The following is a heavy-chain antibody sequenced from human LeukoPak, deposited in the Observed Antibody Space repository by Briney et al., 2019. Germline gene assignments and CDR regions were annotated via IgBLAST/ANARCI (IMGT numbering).Heavy chain of an antibody. Sequence: GASVKVSCKASGYTFTGYYMHWVRQAPGQGLEWMGWINPNSGGTNYAQKFQGRVTITTDESTSTAYMELSSLRSEDTAVYYCARAGKSGSYPATYYYYYYMDVWGKGTTVTVSS. CDR2: INPNSGGT. V-gene: IGHV1-2*02. CDR1: GYTFTGYY. D-gene: IGHD1-26*01. J-gene: IGHJ6*03. CDR3: ARAGKSGSYPATYYYYYYMDV.